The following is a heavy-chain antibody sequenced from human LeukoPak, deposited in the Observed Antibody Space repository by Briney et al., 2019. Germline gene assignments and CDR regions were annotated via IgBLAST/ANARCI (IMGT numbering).Heavy chain of an antibody. V-gene: IGHV1-69*05. J-gene: IGHJ4*02. D-gene: IGHD1-26*01. CDR3: ARSGSKSWGYFES. CDR1: GGTFSSYV. CDR2: IIPAFRTT. Sequence: SVRVSCKASGGTFSSYVISWVRQAPGQGLEWMGRIIPAFRTTVFAQRFQGRVTMTTDESTSAAYLDLSSLTFDDTAVYYCARSGSKSWGYFESWGQGTLVTV.